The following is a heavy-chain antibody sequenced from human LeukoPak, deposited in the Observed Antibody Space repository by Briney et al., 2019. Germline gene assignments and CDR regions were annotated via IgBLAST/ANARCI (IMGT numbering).Heavy chain of an antibody. CDR1: GYTLIAYY. J-gene: IGHJ4*02. Sequence: GASVKVSCKASGYTLIAYYIYWVRQAPGQGLEWMGWINPNSGDTNYALKFQGRVTMTRDTSISTAYMELSRLSSDDTAVYYCARANANYLFDYWGQGTLVTVYS. CDR2: INPNSGDT. D-gene: IGHD4/OR15-4a*01. V-gene: IGHV1-2*02. CDR3: ARANANYLFDY.